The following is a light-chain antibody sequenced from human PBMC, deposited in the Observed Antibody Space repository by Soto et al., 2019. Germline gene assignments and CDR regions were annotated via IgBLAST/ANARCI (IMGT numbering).Light chain of an antibody. CDR3: MQGA. J-gene: IGKJ1*01. CDR2: KVS. CDR1: QSLVYSDGNTY. V-gene: IGKV2-30*01. Sequence: DVLMTLSPLSLPVTLGKPASISCRSSQSLVYSDGNTYLNWFQRRPGQSPRRLIYKVSNRDSGVPDRFSGSGSDTDFTLKISRVEAEDVGVYYYMQGAFGQGTQVDIK.